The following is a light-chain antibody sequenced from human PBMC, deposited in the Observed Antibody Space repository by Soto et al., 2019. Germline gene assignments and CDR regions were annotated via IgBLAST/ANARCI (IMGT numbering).Light chain of an antibody. J-gene: IGLJ3*02. CDR2: EGN. CDR1: SDVVGNYNL. Sequence: QSVLTQPASVSGSPGQSITISCTGTSDVVGNYNLVSWYQQHPGKAPKLIIYEGNKRPSGVSNRFSGSKSANTASLTISGLQADDEADYYCSSFTSSSTQVFGGGTKLTVL. V-gene: IGLV2-14*02. CDR3: SSFTSSSTQV.